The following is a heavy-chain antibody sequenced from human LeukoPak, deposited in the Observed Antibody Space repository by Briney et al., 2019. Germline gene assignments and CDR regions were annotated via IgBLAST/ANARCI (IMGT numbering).Heavy chain of an antibody. CDR3: ARLIQLTDPGNDY. J-gene: IGHJ4*02. CDR1: GGSFSGYY. Sequence: SETLSLTCAVYGGSFSGYYWSWIRQPPGKGLEWIGEINHSGSTNYNPSPKSRVTISVDTSKNQFSLKLSSVTAADTAVYYCARLIQLTDPGNDYWGQGTLVTVSS. CDR2: INHSGST. V-gene: IGHV4-34*01. D-gene: IGHD3-16*01.